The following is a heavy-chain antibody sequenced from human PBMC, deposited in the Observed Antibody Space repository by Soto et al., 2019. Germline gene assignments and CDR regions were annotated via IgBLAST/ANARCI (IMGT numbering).Heavy chain of an antibody. CDR1: GFTFSSYW. V-gene: IGHV3-7*02. J-gene: IGHJ4*02. Sequence: PGGSLRLSCAASGFTFSSYWMSWVRQAPGKGLEWVANIKPDGSEKWYVDSVKGRVTISRDNAKNSLYLQMNSLRAEDTAVYYCASYGSGSYVNYYFDYWGQGTLVTVSS. CDR2: IKPDGSEK. D-gene: IGHD3-10*01. CDR3: ASYGSGSYVNYYFDY.